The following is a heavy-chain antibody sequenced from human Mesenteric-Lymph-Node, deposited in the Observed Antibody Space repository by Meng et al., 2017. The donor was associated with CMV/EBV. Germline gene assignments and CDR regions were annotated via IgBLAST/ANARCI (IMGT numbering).Heavy chain of an antibody. D-gene: IGHD5-18*01. CDR2: ISYDGSNK. V-gene: IGHV3-30-3*01. J-gene: IGHJ4*02. Sequence: SGFTFSSYAMHWVRQTPGKGLEWVAVISYDGSNKYYADSVKGRFTISRDNSKNTLYLQMNSLRAEDTAVYYCAREENTAMVNMGFDYWGQGTLVTVSS. CDR1: GFTFSSYA. CDR3: AREENTAMVNMGFDY.